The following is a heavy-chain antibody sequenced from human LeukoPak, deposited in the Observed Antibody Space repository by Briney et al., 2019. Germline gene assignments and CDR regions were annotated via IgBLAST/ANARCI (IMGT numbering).Heavy chain of an antibody. CDR3: AREGVEGCGGDCQTHYYYYMDV. CDR2: MNPNSGNT. CDR1: GYTFTSYD. D-gene: IGHD2-21*02. Sequence: GASVKVSCKASGYTFTSYDINWVRQATGQGLEWMGWMNPNSGNTGYAQKFQGRVTMTRNTSISTAYMELSSLRSEDTAVYYCAREGVEGCGGDCQTHYYYYMDVWGKGTTVTVSS. V-gene: IGHV1-8*01. J-gene: IGHJ6*03.